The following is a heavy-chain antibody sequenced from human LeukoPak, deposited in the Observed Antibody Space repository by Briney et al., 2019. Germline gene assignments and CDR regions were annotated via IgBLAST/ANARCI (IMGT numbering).Heavy chain of an antibody. CDR1: GGSFSGYY. D-gene: IGHD5-12*01. CDR2: INHSEST. V-gene: IGHV4-34*01. J-gene: IGHJ4*02. Sequence: PSETLSLTRAVYGGSFSGYYWNWIRQPPGKGLEWIGEINHSESTNYNPSLKSRVTISVDTSKKQFSLKLSSVTAADTAVYYCALSGYSGYDYRLDYWGQGTLVTVSS. CDR3: ALSGYSGYDYRLDY.